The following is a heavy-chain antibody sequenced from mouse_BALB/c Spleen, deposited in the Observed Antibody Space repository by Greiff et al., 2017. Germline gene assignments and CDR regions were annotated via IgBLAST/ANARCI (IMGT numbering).Heavy chain of an antibody. D-gene: IGHD1-2*01. CDR1: GFTFTDYY. J-gene: IGHJ3*01. Sequence: EVQVVESGGGLVQPGGSLRLSCATSGFTFTDYYMSWVRQPPGKALEWLGFIRNKANGYTTEYSASVKGRFTISRDNSQSILYLQMNTLRAEDSATYYCARDDGYWFAYWGQGTLVTVSA. CDR3: ARDDGYWFAY. V-gene: IGHV7-3*02. CDR2: IRNKANGYTT.